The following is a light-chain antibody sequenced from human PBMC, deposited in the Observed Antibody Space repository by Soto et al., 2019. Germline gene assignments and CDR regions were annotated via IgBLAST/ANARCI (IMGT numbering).Light chain of an antibody. V-gene: IGKV1-17*01. CDR3: QQHNSYPQT. CDR2: AAS. Sequence: DIQMTQSPSSLSASAGDRVTITCRASQGIRDALGWYQQKPGKAPKPLIYAASSLQSGVPSWFSGSGSGTEFTLTISSLQPEDFVTYYCQQHNSYPQTFGQGTKMEIK. J-gene: IGKJ1*01. CDR1: QGIRDA.